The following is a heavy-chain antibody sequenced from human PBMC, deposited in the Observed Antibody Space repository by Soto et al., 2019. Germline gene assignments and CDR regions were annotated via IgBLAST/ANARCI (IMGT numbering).Heavy chain of an antibody. CDR1: GDSISSYY. Sequence: QVQLQESGPGLVKPSETLSLTCAVSGDSISSYYCMWIRQPPGKGLETIGYLYYGRSANYNPSLLSRVTLSLDTSTNPCSLTLSSMTAAYTAVYSCALRSMAVVPEYWGQGTLVTVSS. D-gene: IGHD3-22*01. V-gene: IGHV4-59*01. J-gene: IGHJ4*02. CDR2: LYYGRSA. CDR3: ALRSMAVVPEY.